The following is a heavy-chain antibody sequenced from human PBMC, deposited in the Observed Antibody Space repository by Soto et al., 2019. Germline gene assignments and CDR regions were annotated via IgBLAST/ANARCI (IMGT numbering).Heavy chain of an antibody. V-gene: IGHV4-34*01. J-gene: IGHJ6*02. CDR1: VGSFIGYY. Sequence: SETLSLTCAVYVGSFIGYYWSWIRQPPGKGLEWIGEINHSGSTNYNPSLKSRVTISVDTSKNQFSLKLSSVTAADTAVYYCASGKRMLNYYYYYGMDAWGQGTTVTVSS. CDR2: INHSGST. D-gene: IGHD2-8*01. CDR3: ASGKRMLNYYYYYGMDA.